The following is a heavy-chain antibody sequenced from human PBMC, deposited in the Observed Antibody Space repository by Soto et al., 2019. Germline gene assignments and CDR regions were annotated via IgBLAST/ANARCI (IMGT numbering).Heavy chain of an antibody. Sequence: GGSLRLSCAASGFTFSSYSMNWVRQAPGKGLEWVSYISSSSSTIYYADSVKGRFTISRDNAKNSLYLQMNSLRDEDTAVYYCAREIATIVVVANDAFDIWGQGTMVTVSS. V-gene: IGHV3-48*02. CDR1: GFTFSSYS. CDR2: ISSSSSTI. J-gene: IGHJ3*02. D-gene: IGHD2-15*01. CDR3: AREIATIVVVANDAFDI.